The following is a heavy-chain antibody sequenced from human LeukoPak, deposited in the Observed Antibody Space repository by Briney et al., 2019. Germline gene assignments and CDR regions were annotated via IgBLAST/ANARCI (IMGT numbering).Heavy chain of an antibody. D-gene: IGHD1-26*01. Sequence: GGSLRLSCAASGFTFSSYGMHWVRQAPGKGLEWVSAISGSGGSTYYADSVKGRFTISRDNSKNTLYLQMNSLRAEDTAVYYCAKDQEWELLECRADYWGQGTLVTVSS. J-gene: IGHJ4*02. CDR2: ISGSGGST. CDR3: AKDQEWELLECRADY. V-gene: IGHV3-23*01. CDR1: GFTFSSYG.